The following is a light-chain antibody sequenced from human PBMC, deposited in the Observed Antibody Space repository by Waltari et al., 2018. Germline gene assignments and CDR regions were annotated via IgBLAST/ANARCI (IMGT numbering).Light chain of an antibody. Sequence: SSVLTQPPSVSVAPGQTATITCGGNNIGSKSVHWYQQKPGQAPVLVVDDDDVRPSGIPERISGSNSANTATLTINRVEVGDEAAYFCQVWDNYADHVIFGGGTKLTVL. CDR2: DDD. CDR3: QVWDNYADHVI. V-gene: IGLV3-21*02. CDR1: NIGSKS. J-gene: IGLJ2*01.